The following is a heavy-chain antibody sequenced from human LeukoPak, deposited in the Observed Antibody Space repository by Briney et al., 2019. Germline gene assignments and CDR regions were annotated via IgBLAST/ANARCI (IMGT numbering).Heavy chain of an antibody. Sequence: PGGSLRLSCAASGFTFSSFSMNWVRQAPGKGLEWVSSISSRSSYIYYADSVKGRFTISRGNAKNSLYLQMNSLRAEDTAVYYCASQAPLVVAGPGDLTHFDYWGQGTPVTVSS. CDR3: ASQAPLVVAGPGDLTHFDY. J-gene: IGHJ4*02. CDR1: GFTFSSFS. D-gene: IGHD6-19*01. CDR2: ISSRSSYI. V-gene: IGHV3-21*01.